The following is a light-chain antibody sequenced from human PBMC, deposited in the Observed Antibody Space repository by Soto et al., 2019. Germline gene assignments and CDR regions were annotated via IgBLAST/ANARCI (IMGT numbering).Light chain of an antibody. CDR1: SSDVGSYNR. V-gene: IGLV2-18*02. Sequence: QSALTQPPSVSGSPGQSVTISCTGTSSDVGSYNRVSWYQQPPGTAPKLMIYEVSNRPSGVPDRFSGSKSGNTASLTISGLQPEDEADYYCSSYTSSSTVFGGGTKLTVL. J-gene: IGLJ2*01. CDR2: EVS. CDR3: SSYTSSSTV.